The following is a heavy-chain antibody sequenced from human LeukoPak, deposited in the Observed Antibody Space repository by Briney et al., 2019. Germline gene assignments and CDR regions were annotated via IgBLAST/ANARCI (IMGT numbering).Heavy chain of an antibody. D-gene: IGHD6-13*01. Sequence: GGSLRLSCAASGFAFSSDWMHWVRQAPGKGLVWVTRINSDGSSTTYADSVKGRFTISRDNAKNTLYLQMNSLRAEDTALYYCASRWWYFDLWGRGTLVTVSS. CDR2: INSDGSST. V-gene: IGHV3-74*03. CDR1: GFAFSSDW. CDR3: ASRWWYFDL. J-gene: IGHJ2*01.